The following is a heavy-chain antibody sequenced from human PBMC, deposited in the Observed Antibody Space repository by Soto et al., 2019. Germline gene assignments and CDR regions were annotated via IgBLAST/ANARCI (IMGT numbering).Heavy chain of an antibody. CDR1: GFTFSSYG. CDR3: ARNYGSGSYAVNY. D-gene: IGHD3-10*01. CDR2: IWYDGSNK. Sequence: QVQLVESGGGVVQPGRSLRLSCAASGFTFSSYGMHWVRQAPGKGLEWVAVIWYDGSNKYYEDSVKGRFTISRDNSKHTRYLQMNSLLAEDTAVYYCARNYGSGSYAVNYWGQGTLVNVSS. J-gene: IGHJ4*02. V-gene: IGHV3-33*01.